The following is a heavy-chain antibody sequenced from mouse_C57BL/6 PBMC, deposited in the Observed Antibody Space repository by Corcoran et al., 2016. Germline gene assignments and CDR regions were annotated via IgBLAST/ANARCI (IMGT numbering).Heavy chain of an antibody. CDR3: ARPHPGAMDY. CDR1: GYTFTDYY. J-gene: IGHJ4*01. V-gene: IGHV1-26*01. Sequence: EVQLQQSGPELVKPGASVKISCTASGYTFTDYYMNWVKQSHGKSLEWIGDINPNNGGTSYNQKFKGKATLTVDKSSSTAYMELRSLTSEDSAVYYCARPHPGAMDYWGQGTSVTVSS. CDR2: INPNNGGT.